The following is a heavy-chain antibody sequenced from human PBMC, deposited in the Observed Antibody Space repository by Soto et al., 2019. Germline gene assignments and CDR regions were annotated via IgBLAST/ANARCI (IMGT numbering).Heavy chain of an antibody. CDR3: ARLVATTGGFDY. J-gene: IGHJ4*02. CDR2: IYWDDDK. CDR1: GFSLSTSGVG. Sequence: QITLKESGPTLVKPTQTLTLTCTFSGFSLSTSGVGVGWIRQPPGKALEWLALIYWDDDKRYSPSLKSRLTITKDTSKNRVVLTMTNMDPVDTATYCCARLVATTGGFDYWGQGTLVTVSS. V-gene: IGHV2-5*02. D-gene: IGHD5-12*01.